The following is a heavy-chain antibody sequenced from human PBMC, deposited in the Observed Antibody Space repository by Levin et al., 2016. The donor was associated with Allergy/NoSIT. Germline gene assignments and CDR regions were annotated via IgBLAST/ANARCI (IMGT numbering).Heavy chain of an antibody. CDR3: TRDLRAVTQQLVPYYYYYGMDV. V-gene: IGHV3-49*02. J-gene: IGHJ6*02. CDR2: IRSKAYGGTT. Sequence: WIRQPPGKGLEWVGFIRSKAYGGTTEYAASVKGRFTISRDDSKSIAYLQMNSLKTEDTAVYYCTRDLRAVTQQLVPYYYYYGMDVWGQGTTVTVSS. D-gene: IGHD6-13*01.